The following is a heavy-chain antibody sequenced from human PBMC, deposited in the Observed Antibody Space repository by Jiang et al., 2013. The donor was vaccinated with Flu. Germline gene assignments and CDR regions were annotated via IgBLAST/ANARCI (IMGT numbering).Heavy chain of an antibody. J-gene: IGHJ4*02. D-gene: IGHD5-12*01. CDR3: ARGEYSGYTIPPTTFDY. CDR1: GGTFSSYA. CDR2: IIPIFGTA. V-gene: IGHV1-69*01. Sequence: SGAEVKKPGSSVKVSCKASGGTFSSYAISWVRQAPGQGLEWMGGIIPIFGTANYAQKFQGRVTITADESTSTAYMELSSLRSEDTAVYYCARGEYSGYTIPPTTFDYWGQGTLVTVSS.